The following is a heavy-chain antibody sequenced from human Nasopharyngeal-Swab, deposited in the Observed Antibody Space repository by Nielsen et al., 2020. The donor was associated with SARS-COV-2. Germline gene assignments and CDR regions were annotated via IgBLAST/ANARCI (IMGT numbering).Heavy chain of an antibody. CDR3: ARDKDLPDYYHTTNWFDP. CDR2: IYYSGST. J-gene: IGHJ5*02. CDR1: GGSVSSGSYY. D-gene: IGHD3-22*01. Sequence: SETLSLTCTVSGGSVSSGSYYWSWIRQPPGKGLEWIGYIYYSGSTNYNPSLKSRVTISVDTSKNQFSLKLSSVTAADTAVYYCARDKDLPDYYHTTNWFDPWGQGTLVTVSS. V-gene: IGHV4-61*01.